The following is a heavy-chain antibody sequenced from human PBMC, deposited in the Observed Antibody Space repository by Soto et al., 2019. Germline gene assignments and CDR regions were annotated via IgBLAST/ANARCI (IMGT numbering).Heavy chain of an antibody. Sequence: SETLALTCTVSGDSISSGGYYWTWIRQHPGKGLEWIGYIYYSGITYYNPSLKSRVTISVDTSKNQFSLKLSSVTAADTAVYCCAREPLDWGQGTLVTVSS. CDR2: IYYSGIT. V-gene: IGHV4-31*03. J-gene: IGHJ4*02. CDR3: AREPLD. CDR1: GDSISSGGYY.